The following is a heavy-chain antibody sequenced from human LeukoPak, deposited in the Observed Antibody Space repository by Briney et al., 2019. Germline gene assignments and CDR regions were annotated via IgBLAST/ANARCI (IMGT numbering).Heavy chain of an antibody. CDR3: ARVVVSGDLGTFDY. D-gene: IGHD7-27*01. J-gene: IGHJ4*02. V-gene: IGHV4-31*03. Sequence: KPSETLSLTCTVSGGSISSGGYYWSWIRQHPGKGLEWIGYIYYSGSTYYNPSLKSRVTISVDTSKNQFSLKLSSVTAADTAVYYCARVVVSGDLGTFDYWGQGTLVTVSS. CDR2: IYYSGST. CDR1: GGSISSGGYY.